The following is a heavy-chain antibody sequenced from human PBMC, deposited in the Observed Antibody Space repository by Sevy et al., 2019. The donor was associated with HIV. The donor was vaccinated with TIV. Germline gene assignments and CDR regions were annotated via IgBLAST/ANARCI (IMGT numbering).Heavy chain of an antibody. D-gene: IGHD2-8*02. CDR1: GDSINNGNHW. CDR2: IYRSGRS. V-gene: IGHV4-61*02. J-gene: IGHJ6*02. Sequence: SETLSLTCTVSGDSINNGNHWWSWVRQPAGKGLEWIGRIYRSGRSIMYNTSLERRVTISVDTSKNQFSLKVTSVIAADTAIYYCARDGIRRDYWHGLDVWGQGTTVTVSS. CDR3: ARDGIRRDYWHGLDV.